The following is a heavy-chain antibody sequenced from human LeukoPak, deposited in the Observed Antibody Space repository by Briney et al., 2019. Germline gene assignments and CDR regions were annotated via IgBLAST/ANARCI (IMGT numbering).Heavy chain of an antibody. CDR3: ARLGYCSSTSCYMYLSFDY. D-gene: IGHD2-2*02. V-gene: IGHV1-2*02. CDR1: GYTFTGYY. CDR2: IKPNSGGT. J-gene: IGHJ4*02. Sequence: ASVKVSCKASGYTFTGYYMHWVRQAPGQGLEWMGWIKPNSGGTNYAQKFQGRVTMTRDTSISTAYMELSRLRSDDTAVYYCARLGYCSSTSCYMYLSFDYWGQGTLVTVSS.